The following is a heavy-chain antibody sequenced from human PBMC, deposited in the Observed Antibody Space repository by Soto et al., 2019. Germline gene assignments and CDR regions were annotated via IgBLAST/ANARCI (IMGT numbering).Heavy chain of an antibody. V-gene: IGHV4-34*01. J-gene: IGHJ4*02. Sequence: PSETLSLTCAVYGGSFSGYYWSWIRQPPGKGLEWIGEINHSGSTNYNPSLESRVTISVDTSKNQFSLQLSSVTAADTAVYFCARYPRLDCWGQGTLVTVSS. CDR1: GGSFSGYY. CDR2: INHSGST. CDR3: ARYPRLDC.